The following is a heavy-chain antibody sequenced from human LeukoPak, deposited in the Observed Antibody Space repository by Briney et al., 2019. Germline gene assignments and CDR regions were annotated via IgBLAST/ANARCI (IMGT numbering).Heavy chain of an antibody. CDR3: ARGMTTVTGFLEY. CDR1: GGTFSSYA. D-gene: IGHD4-17*01. CDR2: IIPIFGTA. Sequence: ASVTVSCKASGGTFSSYAISWVRQAPGQGLEWMGGIIPIFGTANSAQKFQGRVTITADESTSTAYMELSSLRSEDTALYYCARGMTTVTGFLEYWGQGTLVTVSS. J-gene: IGHJ4*02. V-gene: IGHV1-69*13.